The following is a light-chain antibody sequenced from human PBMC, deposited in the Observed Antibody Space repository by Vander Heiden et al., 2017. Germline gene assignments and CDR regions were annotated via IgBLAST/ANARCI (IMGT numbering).Light chain of an antibody. Sequence: DIVMTQSPASLAVSLGERSTINCKSSQSVLYSSNNQHYLAWYQQKPGQPPKLLMYRVSTRESGVPDRFSGRGSGTDFTLTISSLQAEDVAVYYCQQYYSTPYTFGQGTKLEIK. CDR3: QQYYSTPYT. CDR2: RVS. CDR1: QSVLYSSNNQHY. V-gene: IGKV4-1*01. J-gene: IGKJ2*01.